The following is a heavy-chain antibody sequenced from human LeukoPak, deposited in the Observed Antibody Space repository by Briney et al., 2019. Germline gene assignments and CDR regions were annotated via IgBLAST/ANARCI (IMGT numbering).Heavy chain of an antibody. D-gene: IGHD1-26*01. CDR1: GVSVSSGSYY. Sequence: PSETLSLTCIVSGVSVSSGSYYWSWIRQPPGKGLEWIGNIYHSGGTRYNPSLNSRVTISVDTSKNHFSLKLSSVTAADTAVYYCHLTQGSGSSSFDFWGRGTPVTVSS. J-gene: IGHJ4*02. V-gene: IGHV4-61*03. CDR2: IYHSGGT. CDR3: HLTQGSGSSSFDF.